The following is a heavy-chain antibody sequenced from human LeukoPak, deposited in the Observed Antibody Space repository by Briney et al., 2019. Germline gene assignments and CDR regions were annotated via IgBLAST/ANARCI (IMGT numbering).Heavy chain of an antibody. Sequence: SQTLSLTCAVSGVSISSGGYSWSWIRQPPGKGREWIRYIYHSGSTYYNPSLKSRVTISVDRSKNQFSLKLSSVTAADTAVYYCARVRMTTVTTGAFDIWGQGTMVTVSS. J-gene: IGHJ3*02. CDR3: ARVRMTTVTTGAFDI. CDR2: IYHSGST. CDR1: GVSISSGGYS. D-gene: IGHD4-17*01. V-gene: IGHV4-30-2*01.